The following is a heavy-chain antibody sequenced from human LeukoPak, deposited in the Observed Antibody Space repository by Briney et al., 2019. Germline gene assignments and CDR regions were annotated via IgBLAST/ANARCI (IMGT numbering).Heavy chain of an antibody. CDR3: ARHSRLEDFDY. D-gene: IGHD2-2*01. V-gene: IGHV4-59*08. CDR1: GGSISSYY. Sequence: SETLSLTCTVSGGSISSYYWSWIRQPPGKGLEWIGYIYYSGNTNYNPSLKSRVTISVDTSKNQFSLKLRSVTAADTAVFYCARHSRLEDFDYWGQGTLVTVSS. J-gene: IGHJ4*02. CDR2: IYYSGNT.